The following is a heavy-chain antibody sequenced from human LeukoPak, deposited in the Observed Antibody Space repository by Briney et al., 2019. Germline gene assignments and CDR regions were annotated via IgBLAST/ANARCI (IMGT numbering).Heavy chain of an antibody. CDR1: GYTFTSYG. V-gene: IGHV1-18*01. CDR2: ISAYNGNT. D-gene: IGHD3-22*01. J-gene: IGHJ4*02. CDR3: ARAPRYYYDSSGYVGDFDY. Sequence: ASVKVSCKASGYTFTSYGISWVRQAPGQGLEWMGWISAYNGNTNYAQKLQGRVTMTTDTSTSTAYMELRSLRSDDTAVYYRARAPRYYYDSSGYVGDFDYWGQGTLVTVSS.